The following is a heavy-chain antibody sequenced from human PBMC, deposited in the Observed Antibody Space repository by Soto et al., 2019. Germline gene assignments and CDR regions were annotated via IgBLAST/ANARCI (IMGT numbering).Heavy chain of an antibody. CDR2: IWYDGSNK. D-gene: IGHD2-21*01. CDR1: GFTFSSYG. Sequence: GGSLRLSCAASGFTFSSYGMHWVRQAPGKGLEWVAVIWYDGSNKYYADSVKGRFTISRDNSKNTLYLQLSTLRADDMARYYCVKGSVWTWFDPWGQGTLVTVSS. J-gene: IGHJ5*02. V-gene: IGHV3-33*06. CDR3: VKGSVWTWFDP.